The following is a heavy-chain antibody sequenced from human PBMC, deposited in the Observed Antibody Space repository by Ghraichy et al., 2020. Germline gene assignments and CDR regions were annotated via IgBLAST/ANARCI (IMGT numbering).Heavy chain of an antibody. CDR3: AKDRWGSSWFVDY. Sequence: GGSLRLSCAASGFTYSSYAMSWVRQAPGKGLEWVSAISGSGGSSYYADSVKGRFTISRDNSKNTLYLQMNSLRAEDTAVYYCAKDRWGSSWFVDYWGQGTLVTVSS. J-gene: IGHJ4*02. CDR2: ISGSGGSS. V-gene: IGHV3-23*01. CDR1: GFTYSSYA. D-gene: IGHD6-13*01.